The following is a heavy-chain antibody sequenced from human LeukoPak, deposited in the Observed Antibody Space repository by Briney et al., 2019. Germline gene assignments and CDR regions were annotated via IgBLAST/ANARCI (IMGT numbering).Heavy chain of an antibody. J-gene: IGHJ4*02. CDR3: AREEGSGSYYKDC. Sequence: PGGSLRLSCAASGFTFSSYEMNWVRQTPGKGLEWISYISSSGTTIYYADSVKGRFTISRDNAKNSLYLQLNSLRAEDTAVYYCAREEGSGSYYKDCWGQGTLVTVSS. V-gene: IGHV3-48*03. CDR2: ISSSGTTI. D-gene: IGHD1-26*01. CDR1: GFTFSSYE.